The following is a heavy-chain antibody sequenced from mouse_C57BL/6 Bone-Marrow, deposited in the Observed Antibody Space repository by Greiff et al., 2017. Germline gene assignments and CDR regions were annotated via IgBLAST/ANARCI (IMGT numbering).Heavy chain of an antibody. V-gene: IGHV1-81*01. CDR3: VDYGNFLAY. CDR1: GYTFTSYG. J-gene: IGHJ3*01. CDR2: IYPRSGNT. D-gene: IGHD2-1*01. Sequence: QVQLQQSGAELARPGASVKLSCKASGYTFTSYGISWVKQRTGQGLEWIGEIYPRSGNTYYNEKFKGKATLTADKSSSTAYMALRSLTSEDSAVYFCVDYGNFLAYWGQGTLVTVSA.